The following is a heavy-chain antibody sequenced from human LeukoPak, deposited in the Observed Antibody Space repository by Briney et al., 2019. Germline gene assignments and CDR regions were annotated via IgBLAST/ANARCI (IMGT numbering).Heavy chain of an antibody. J-gene: IGHJ4*02. V-gene: IGHV3-30-3*01. Sequence: PGGSLRLSCAASGFTFSSYWMSWVRQAPGRGLEWVAVISYDGSNKYYGDSVKGRFTISRDNSKNTVYLQMNSLRPEDTAVYHCARGNSGIYSHFDFWGQGTLVTVSS. CDR1: GFTFSSYW. D-gene: IGHD1-26*01. CDR2: ISYDGSNK. CDR3: ARGNSGIYSHFDF.